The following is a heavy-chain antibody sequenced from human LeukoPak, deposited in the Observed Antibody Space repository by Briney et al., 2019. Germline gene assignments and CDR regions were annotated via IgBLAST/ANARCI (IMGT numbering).Heavy chain of an antibody. CDR1: GFTFSSYS. CDR2: ISSSSSTI. D-gene: IGHD2-15*01. J-gene: IGHJ6*02. CDR3: ARENYCSGGSCYSSGMDV. Sequence: PGGSLRLSCAASGFTFSSYSMNWVRQAPGKGLEWVSYISSSSSTIYYADSVKGRFTISRDNAKNSLYLQMNSLRAEDTAVYYCARENYCSGGSCYSSGMDVWGQGTTVTVSS. V-gene: IGHV3-48*04.